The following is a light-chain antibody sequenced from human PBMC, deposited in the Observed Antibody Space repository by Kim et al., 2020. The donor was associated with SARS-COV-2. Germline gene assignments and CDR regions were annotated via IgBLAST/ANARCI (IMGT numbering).Light chain of an antibody. Sequence: EIVMTQSPATLSVSPGERATLSCRASQSVSNDLVWYQQKPGQAPRLLIYGASTRATGIPARFSGSGSGTEFTLTISSLQSEDFAVYYCQQYNNWPGTFGGGTKVDIK. CDR3: QQYNNWPGT. CDR1: QSVSND. V-gene: IGKV3-15*01. J-gene: IGKJ4*01. CDR2: GAS.